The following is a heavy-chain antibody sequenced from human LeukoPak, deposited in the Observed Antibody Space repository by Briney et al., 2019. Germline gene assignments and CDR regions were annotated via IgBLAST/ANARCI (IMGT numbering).Heavy chain of an antibody. CDR1: GFTFSSYW. V-gene: IGHV3-7*01. CDR3: ARDPPYYYGSGSYNYYYYYMDV. D-gene: IGHD3-10*01. Sequence: QTGGSLRHSXAASGFTFSSYWMSWVSQSPGKGLEWVANIKQDGSEKYYVDSVKGRFTISRDNAKNSLYLQMNSLRAEDTAVYYCARDPPYYYGSGSYNYYYYYMDVWGKGTTVTVSS. J-gene: IGHJ6*03. CDR2: IKQDGSEK.